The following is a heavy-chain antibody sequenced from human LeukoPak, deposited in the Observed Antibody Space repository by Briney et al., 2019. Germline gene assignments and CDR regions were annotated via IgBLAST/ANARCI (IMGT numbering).Heavy chain of an antibody. CDR1: GFTFSNYW. CDR3: ARGIYDIPPPFYYFDY. J-gene: IGHJ4*02. Sequence: PGRSLRLSCAASGFTFSNYWMSWVRQAPGKGLEWVANIKQDGSEQYYVDSVKGRFTISRDNAKNSLYLQMNSLRAEDTAVYYCARGIYDIPPPFYYFDYWGQGTPVTVSS. CDR2: IKQDGSEQ. V-gene: IGHV3-7*01. D-gene: IGHD3-9*01.